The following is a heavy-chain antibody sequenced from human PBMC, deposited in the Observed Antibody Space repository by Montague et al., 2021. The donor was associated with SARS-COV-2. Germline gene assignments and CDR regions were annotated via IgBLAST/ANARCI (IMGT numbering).Heavy chain of an antibody. CDR3: ARLISMSRGPIRHYMWFDP. J-gene: IGHJ5*02. Sequence: SETLSLTCAVSGDSIISNNWWSWVRQTPHKGLEWIGEIYHLGGTNYNPSLESRITMSIDKSNNQFSLTLTSVTAADTAVYHCARLISMSRGPIRHYMWFDPWGPGTLVTDSS. CDR2: IYHLGGT. D-gene: IGHD3-10*01. CDR1: GDSIISNNW. V-gene: IGHV4-4*02.